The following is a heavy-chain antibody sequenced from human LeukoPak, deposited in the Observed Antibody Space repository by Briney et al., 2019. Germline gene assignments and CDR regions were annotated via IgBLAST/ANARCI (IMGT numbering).Heavy chain of an antibody. CDR3: ARDDRGYSYAPSRHYYYMDV. V-gene: IGHV1-8*01. Sequence: ASVKVSCKASGYTFTSYDINWVRQATGQGLEWMGWMNPNSGNTGYAQKFQGRVTMTRNTSISTAYMELSSLRSEDTAVYYCARDDRGYSYAPSRHYYYMDVWAKGPRSPSP. CDR1: GYTFTSYD. D-gene: IGHD5-18*01. J-gene: IGHJ6*03. CDR2: MNPNSGNT.